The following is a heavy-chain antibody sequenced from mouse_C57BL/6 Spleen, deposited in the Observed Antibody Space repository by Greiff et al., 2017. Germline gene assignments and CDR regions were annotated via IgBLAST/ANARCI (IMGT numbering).Heavy chain of an antibody. J-gene: IGHJ4*01. D-gene: IGHD1-1*01. CDR3: ARDYYYGSSPRAMDY. CDR2: ISSGSSTI. CDR1: GFTFSDYG. Sequence: EVQLVESGGGLVKPGGSLKLSCAASGFTFSDYGMHWVRQAPEKGLEWVAYISSGSSTIYYADTVKGRFTISRDNAKNTLFLQMTSLRSEDTAMYYCARDYYYGSSPRAMDYWGQGTSVTVSS. V-gene: IGHV5-17*01.